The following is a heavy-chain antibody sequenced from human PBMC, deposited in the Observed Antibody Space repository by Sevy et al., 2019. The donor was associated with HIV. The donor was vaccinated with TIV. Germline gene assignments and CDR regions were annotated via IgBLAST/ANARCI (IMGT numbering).Heavy chain of an antibody. CDR3: ARVGREEGWFDP. D-gene: IGHD3-3*01. CDR2: IYSGGST. Sequence: GGSLRLSCAASGFTVSSNYMSWVRQAPWKGLEWVSVIYSGGSTYYADSVKGRFTISRDNSKNTLYLQMNSLRAEDTAVYYCARVGREEGWFDPWGQGTLVTVSS. CDR1: GFTVSSNY. J-gene: IGHJ5*02. V-gene: IGHV3-66*02.